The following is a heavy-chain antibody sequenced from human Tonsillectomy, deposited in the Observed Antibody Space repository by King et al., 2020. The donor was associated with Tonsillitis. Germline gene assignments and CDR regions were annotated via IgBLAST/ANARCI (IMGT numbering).Heavy chain of an antibody. Sequence: VQLVESGGGLIQPGGSLRLSCAASGFTVSSNYMSWVRQAPGKGLEWVSVIYSGGSTYYADSVKGRFTISRDNSKNTLYLQMNSLRAEDTAVYYCAATSVAVAEYYFDYWGQGTLVTVSS. CDR1: GFTVSSNY. V-gene: IGHV3-53*01. D-gene: IGHD6-19*01. CDR3: AATSVAVAEYYFDY. J-gene: IGHJ4*02. CDR2: IYSGGST.